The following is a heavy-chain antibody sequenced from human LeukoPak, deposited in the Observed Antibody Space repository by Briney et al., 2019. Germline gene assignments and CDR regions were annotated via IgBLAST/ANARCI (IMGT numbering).Heavy chain of an antibody. Sequence: SGTLSLTCAVSGGSISSSNWWSWVRQPPGKGLEWIGEIYHSGSTNYNPSLKSRVTISVDTSKNQFSLKLSSVTAADTAVYYCARQQQLPSYYYYYGMDVWGQGTTVTVSS. CDR1: GGSISSSNW. CDR3: ARQQQLPSYYYYYGMDV. J-gene: IGHJ6*02. D-gene: IGHD6-13*01. CDR2: IYHSGST. V-gene: IGHV4-4*02.